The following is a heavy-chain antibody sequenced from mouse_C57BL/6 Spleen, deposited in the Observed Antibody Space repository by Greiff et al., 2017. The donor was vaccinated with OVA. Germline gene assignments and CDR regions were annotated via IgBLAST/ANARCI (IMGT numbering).Heavy chain of an antibody. CDR1: GFTFSDYG. Sequence: EVKVVESGGGLVKPGGSLKLSCAASGFTFSDYGMHWVRQAPEKGLEWVAYISSGSSTINYADTVKGRFTISRDNAKNNLFLQMTSLRSEDTAMYYCETGDYYGSRGYYAMDYWGQGTSVTVSS. V-gene: IGHV5-17*01. J-gene: IGHJ4*01. D-gene: IGHD1-1*01. CDR3: ETGDYYGSRGYYAMDY. CDR2: ISSGSSTI.